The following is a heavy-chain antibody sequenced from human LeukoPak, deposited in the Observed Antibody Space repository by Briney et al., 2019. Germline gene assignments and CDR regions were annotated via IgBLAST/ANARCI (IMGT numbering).Heavy chain of an antibody. D-gene: IGHD4-17*01. CDR3: AREDYGDDDYYYYYMDV. J-gene: IGHJ6*03. CDR2: IYYSGST. Sequence: SSETLSLTCTVSGGSISSYYWSWIRQPPGKGLEWIGYIYYSGSTNYNPSLKSRVTISIDTSHNQFSLRLTSVTAADTAVYYCAREDYGDDDYYYYYMDVWGKGTTVTVSS. V-gene: IGHV4-59*12. CDR1: GGSISSYY.